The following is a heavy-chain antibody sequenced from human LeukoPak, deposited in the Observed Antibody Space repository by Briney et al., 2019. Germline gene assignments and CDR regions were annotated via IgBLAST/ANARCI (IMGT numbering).Heavy chain of an antibody. D-gene: IGHD3-10*01. V-gene: IGHV4-61*01. CDR2: IHYSGST. CDR3: ARTTMVRGTYYMDV. CDR1: GASISSGSYY. J-gene: IGHJ6*03. Sequence: PSGTLSLTCAISGASISSGSYYWSWIRQPPGKGLQWIGCIHYSGSTNYNPSLKSRVTISVDTSKNQFSLKLSSVTAADTAVYYCARTTMVRGTYYMDVWGKGTTVTISS.